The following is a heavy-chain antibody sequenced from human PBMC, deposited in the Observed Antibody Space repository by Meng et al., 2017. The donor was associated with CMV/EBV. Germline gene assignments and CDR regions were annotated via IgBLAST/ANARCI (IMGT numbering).Heavy chain of an antibody. CDR1: GGSISSYY. D-gene: IGHD2-2*01. J-gene: IGHJ4*02. Sequence: SETLSLTCTVSGGSISSYYWSWIRQPPGKGLEWIGYIYYSGSTNYNPSLKSRVTISVDTPKNQFSLKLSSVTAADTAVYYCARVVGDVVVPAATQYYFDYWGQGTLVTVSS. CDR3: ARVVGDVVVPAATQYYFDY. CDR2: IYYSGST. V-gene: IGHV4-59*01.